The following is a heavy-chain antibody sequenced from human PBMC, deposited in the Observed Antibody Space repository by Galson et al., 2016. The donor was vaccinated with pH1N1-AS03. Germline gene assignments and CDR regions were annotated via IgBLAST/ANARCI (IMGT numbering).Heavy chain of an antibody. CDR1: GYTFTSYG. CDR2: ISAHNGYT. Sequence: SVKVSCKASGYTFTSYGITWVRQAPGQGLEWMGWISAHNGYTKYAQKLQGRVTMTTDTSTSTAYMELRSLRSDDMAVCYCARDSGSGYYQTFDYWGQGTLVTVSS. V-gene: IGHV1-18*03. D-gene: IGHD3-22*01. J-gene: IGHJ4*02. CDR3: ARDSGSGYYQTFDY.